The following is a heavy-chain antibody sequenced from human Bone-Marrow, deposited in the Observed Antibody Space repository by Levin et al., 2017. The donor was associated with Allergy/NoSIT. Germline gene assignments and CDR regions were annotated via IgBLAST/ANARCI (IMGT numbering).Heavy chain of an antibody. Sequence: ASVKVSCKASGYTFTGYYMHWVRQAPGQGLEWMGWINPNSGGTNYAQKFQGRVTMTRDTSISTAYMELSRLRSDDTAVYYCARDRPTMVRGVIMGRGAFDIWGQGTMVTVSS. V-gene: IGHV1-2*02. CDR1: GYTFTGYY. J-gene: IGHJ3*02. CDR3: ARDRPTMVRGVIMGRGAFDI. CDR2: INPNSGGT. D-gene: IGHD3-10*01.